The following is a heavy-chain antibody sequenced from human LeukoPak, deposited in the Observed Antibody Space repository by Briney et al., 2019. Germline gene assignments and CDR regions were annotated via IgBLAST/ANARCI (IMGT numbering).Heavy chain of an antibody. CDR3: ARVDGDYGDYYYYMDV. Sequence: PSETLSLTCTVSGGSISNGGYYWSWIRQHPAKGLEWIGYIYYSGSTYYNPSLKSPITISVDTSKNQFSLKLSSVTAADTAVYYCARVDGDYGDYYYYMDVWGEGTTVTVSS. CDR2: IYYSGST. CDR1: GGSISNGGYY. V-gene: IGHV4-31*01. J-gene: IGHJ6*03. D-gene: IGHD4-17*01.